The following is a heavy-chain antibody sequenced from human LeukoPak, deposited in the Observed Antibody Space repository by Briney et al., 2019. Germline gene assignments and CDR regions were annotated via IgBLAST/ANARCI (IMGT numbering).Heavy chain of an antibody. J-gene: IGHJ4*02. CDR1: GFIFTTYA. Sequence: GGSLRLSCAVSGFIFTTYAMSWVRQAPGKGLEWVSSISGSGGSAYYADSVKGRFTISRDNSKNTLYLQMNSLKAEDTAVYYCARNLPAADYWGQGTLVTVSS. CDR3: ARNLPAADY. V-gene: IGHV3-23*01. D-gene: IGHD2-2*01. CDR2: ISGSGGSA.